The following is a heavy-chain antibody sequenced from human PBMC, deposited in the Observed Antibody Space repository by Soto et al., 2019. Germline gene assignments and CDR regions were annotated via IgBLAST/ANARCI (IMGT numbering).Heavy chain of an antibody. CDR2: IYYSGST. CDR1: GGSISSGDYY. J-gene: IGHJ6*02. V-gene: IGHV4-30-4*01. CDR3: ARERGFTVRGVIGAPLDV. D-gene: IGHD3-10*01. Sequence: PSETLSLTCTVSGGSISSGDYYWSWIRQPPGKGLEWIGYIYYSGSTYYDPSLKSRVTISVDTSKNQFSLKLSSVTAADTAVYYCARERGFTVRGVIGAPLDVWGQGTTVTVSS.